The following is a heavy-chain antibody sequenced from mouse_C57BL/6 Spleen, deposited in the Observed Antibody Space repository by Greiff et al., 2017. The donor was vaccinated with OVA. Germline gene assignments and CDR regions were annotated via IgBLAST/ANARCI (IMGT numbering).Heavy chain of an antibody. D-gene: IGHD1-1*01. J-gene: IGHJ2*01. CDR3: TRALMTTVFDY. V-gene: IGHV1-15*01. CDR2: IDPETGGT. Sequence: VQLQQSGAELVRPGASVTLSCKASGYTFTDYEMHWVKQTPVHGLEWIGAIDPETGGTAYNQKFKGKAILTADKSSSTAYMELRSLTSEDSAVYYCTRALMTTVFDYWGQGTTLTVSS. CDR1: GYTFTDYE.